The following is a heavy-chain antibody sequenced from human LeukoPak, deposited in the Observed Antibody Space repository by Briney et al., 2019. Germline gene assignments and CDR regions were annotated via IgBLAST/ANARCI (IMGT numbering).Heavy chain of an antibody. CDR1: GFTFSSYE. CDR2: ISSSGSTI. Sequence: PGGSLRLSCAASGFTFSSYEMNWVRQAPGKGLEWVSYISSSGSTIYYADSVKGRFTISRDNAQNSLYLQMNSLRAEDTAVYYCARDRLEWLPPSNWFHLWGQGTLVTVSS. CDR3: ARDRLEWLPPSNWFHL. J-gene: IGHJ5*02. V-gene: IGHV3-48*03. D-gene: IGHD3-3*01.